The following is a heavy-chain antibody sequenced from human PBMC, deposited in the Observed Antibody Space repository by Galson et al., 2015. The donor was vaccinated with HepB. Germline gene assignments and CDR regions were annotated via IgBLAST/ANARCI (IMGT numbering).Heavy chain of an antibody. D-gene: IGHD1-7*01. CDR2: IWYDGSNK. V-gene: IGHV3-33*01. Sequence: SLRLSCAASGFTFSSYGMHWVRQAPGKGLEWVAVIWYDGSNKYYADSVKGRFTISRDNSKNTLYLQMSSLRAEDTAVYYCARDSAGTTAFDYWGQGTLVTVSS. CDR3: ARDSAGTTAFDY. J-gene: IGHJ4*02. CDR1: GFTFSSYG.